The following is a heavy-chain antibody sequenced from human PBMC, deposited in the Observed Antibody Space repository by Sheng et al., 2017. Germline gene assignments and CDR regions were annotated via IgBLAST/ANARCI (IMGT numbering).Heavy chain of an antibody. D-gene: IGHD6-19*01. CDR3: ARGLIAVAGTYPDAFDI. V-gene: IGHV4-59*01. Sequence: QVQLQESGPGLVKPSETLSLTCTVSGGSISSYYWSWIRQPPGKGLEWIGYIYYSGSINYNPSLKSRVTISVDTSKNQFSLKLSSVTAADTAVYYCARGLIAVAGTYPDAFDIWGQGTMVTVSS. CDR2: IYYSGSI. CDR1: GGSISSYY. J-gene: IGHJ3*02.